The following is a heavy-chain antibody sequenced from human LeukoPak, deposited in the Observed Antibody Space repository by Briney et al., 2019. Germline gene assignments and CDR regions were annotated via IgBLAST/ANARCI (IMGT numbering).Heavy chain of an antibody. CDR1: GYTFTSYG. J-gene: IGHJ4*02. V-gene: IGHV1-18*01. D-gene: IGHD2-2*01. Sequence: GASVKVSCKASGYTFTSYGISWVRQAPGQGLEWMGWISAYNGNTNYAQKLQGRVTMTTDTSTSTAYMELRSLRSDDTAVYYCARIYCSSTSCSDRGCSYGYWGQGTLVTVSS. CDR2: ISAYNGNT. CDR3: ARIYCSSTSCSDRGCSYGY.